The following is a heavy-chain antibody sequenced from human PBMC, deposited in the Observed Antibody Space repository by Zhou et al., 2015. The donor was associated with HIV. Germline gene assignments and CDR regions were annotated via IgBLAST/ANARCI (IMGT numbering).Heavy chain of an antibody. CDR3: ARERWEYLFTGDGGEVDV. Sequence: QVQLEQSGAEVRKPGDSVKVSCRASEYTFTDYYMHWVRQAPGQGLEWMGWINTNTGGTNYAQKFQGRVTMTRDTSFSLAYMELIRLREDDTAIYFCARERWEYLFTGDGGEVDVWGQGTTVTVSS. J-gene: IGHJ6*02. CDR2: INTNTGGT. V-gene: IGHV1-2*02. CDR1: EYTFTDYY. D-gene: IGHD1-26*01.